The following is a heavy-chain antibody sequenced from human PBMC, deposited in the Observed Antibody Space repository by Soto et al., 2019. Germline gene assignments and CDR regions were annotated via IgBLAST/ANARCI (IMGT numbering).Heavy chain of an antibody. J-gene: IGHJ6*02. V-gene: IGHV4-30-4*01. Sequence: QVQLQESGPGLVKPSQTLSLTCTVSGGSISSGDYYWSWIRQPPGKGLEWIGYIYYSGSTYYNPSLKSRVTISVDTSKNQFSLKLSSVTAADTAVYYCARAFPSYYYYYGMDVWGQGTTVTVSS. CDR1: GGSISSGDYY. CDR3: ARAFPSYYYYYGMDV. CDR2: IYYSGST.